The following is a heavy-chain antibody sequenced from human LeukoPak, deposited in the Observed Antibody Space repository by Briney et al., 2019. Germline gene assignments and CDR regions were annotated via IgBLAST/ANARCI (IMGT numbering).Heavy chain of an antibody. V-gene: IGHV1-2*02. CDR3: ARDRIMHYYDSSGYYYGHDY. CDR1: GYTFTGYY. D-gene: IGHD3-22*01. Sequence: GASVKVSCKASGYTFTGYYMHWVRQAPGQGLEWMGWINPNSGGTNYAQRFQGRVTMTTETPTSTAHMELRSLRSDDTAVYYCARDRIMHYYDSSGYYYGHDYWGQGTLVTVSS. CDR2: INPNSGGT. J-gene: IGHJ4*02.